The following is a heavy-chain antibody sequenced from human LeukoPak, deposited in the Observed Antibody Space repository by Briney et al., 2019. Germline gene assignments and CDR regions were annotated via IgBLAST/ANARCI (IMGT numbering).Heavy chain of an antibody. CDR2: INPSSGDT. CDR1: GYTFTNYY. V-gene: IGHV1-46*01. D-gene: IGHD1-26*01. J-gene: IGHJ6*02. CDR3: ARATNFYDYYGMDV. Sequence: ASVKVSCKTSGYTFTNYYIHWVRQAPGQGLEWMGIINPSSGDTNYAQKFQGRVTMTRDTATSTVYMELSSQRSEDTAVYYCARATNFYDYYGMDVWGQGTTVTVSS.